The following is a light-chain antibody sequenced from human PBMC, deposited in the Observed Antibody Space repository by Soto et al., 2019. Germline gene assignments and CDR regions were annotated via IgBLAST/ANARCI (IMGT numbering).Light chain of an antibody. CDR1: QSVSSY. CDR2: DAS. J-gene: IGKJ1*01. Sequence: EIVLTQSPATLSLSPGERATLACRASQSVSSYLAWYQQQPGQAPRLLLYDASNRATGIPARFSGSGSGTDFTLTISSLEPEDFAVYYCQPRSNWTFGQGTKVEIK. CDR3: QPRSNWT. V-gene: IGKV3-11*01.